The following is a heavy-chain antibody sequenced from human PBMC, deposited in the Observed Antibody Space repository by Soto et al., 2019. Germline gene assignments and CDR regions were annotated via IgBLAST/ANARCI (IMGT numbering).Heavy chain of an antibody. J-gene: IGHJ3*02. D-gene: IGHD7-27*01. CDR3: AREGLGLWGAFDI. CDR1: GGSFSSGSYY. V-gene: IGHV4-61*01. Sequence: SETLSLTCTVSGGSFSSGSYYWSWIRQPPGKGLEWIGYIYYSGSTNYNPSLKSRVTISVDTSKNQFSLKLSSVTAADAAVYYCAREGLGLWGAFDIWGQGTMVTVSS. CDR2: IYYSGST.